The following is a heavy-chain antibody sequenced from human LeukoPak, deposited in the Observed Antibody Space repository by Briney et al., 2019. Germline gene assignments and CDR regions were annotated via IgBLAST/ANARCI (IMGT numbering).Heavy chain of an antibody. V-gene: IGHV3-30*02. Sequence: PGGSLRLSCAASGFTVSSYGMHWVRQAPGKGLEWVAFIRYDGSNKYYADSVKGRFTISRDNPKNTLYLQMNSLRAEDTAVYYCAKEVSNCGGDCYQAYYFDYWGQGTLVTVSS. CDR1: GFTVSSYG. J-gene: IGHJ4*02. CDR3: AKEVSNCGGDCYQAYYFDY. D-gene: IGHD2-21*01. CDR2: IRYDGSNK.